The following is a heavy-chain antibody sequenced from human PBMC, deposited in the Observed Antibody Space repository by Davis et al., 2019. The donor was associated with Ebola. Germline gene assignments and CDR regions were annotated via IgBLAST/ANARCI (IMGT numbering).Heavy chain of an antibody. D-gene: IGHD2-15*01. Sequence: AASVKVSCKASGYTFTSYYMHWVRQAPGQGLEWMGIINPSGGSTSYAQKFQGRVTMTRDTSTSTAYMELRSLRSDDTAVYYCARYQGSVNYYYYYGMDVWGQGTTVTVSS. CDR3: ARYQGSVNYYYYYGMDV. V-gene: IGHV1-46*01. J-gene: IGHJ6*02. CDR1: GYTFTSYY. CDR2: INPSGGST.